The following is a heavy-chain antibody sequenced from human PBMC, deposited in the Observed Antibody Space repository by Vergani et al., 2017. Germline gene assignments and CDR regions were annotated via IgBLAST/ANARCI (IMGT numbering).Heavy chain of an antibody. CDR3: ARDPRGYGGDPEDYYYGMDV. Sequence: QVQLVQSGAEVKKPGASVKVSCKASGYTFTSYAMNWVRQAPGQGLEWMGRIIPVLGKTKYAQDFQGRLTITADTSTSTAYMELTSLRSQDTAVYYCARDPRGYGGDPEDYYYGMDVWGQGTTVTVSS. CDR1: GYTFTSYA. CDR2: IIPVLGKT. D-gene: IGHD2-21*02. J-gene: IGHJ6*02. V-gene: IGHV1-69*09.